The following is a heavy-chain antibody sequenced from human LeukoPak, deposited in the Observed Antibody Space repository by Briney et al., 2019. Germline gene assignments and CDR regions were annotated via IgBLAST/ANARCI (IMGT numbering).Heavy chain of an antibody. V-gene: IGHV1-69*01. J-gene: IGHJ6*04. D-gene: IGHD2-2*01. CDR2: IIPIFGTA. Sequence: ASVKVSCKASGGTFSSYAISWVRQAPGQGLEWMGGIIPIFGTANYAQKFQGRVTITADESTSTAYMELSSLRSEDTAVYYCARGVVVPAAPYYGMDVWGKGTTVTISS. CDR1: GGTFSSYA. CDR3: ARGVVVPAAPYYGMDV.